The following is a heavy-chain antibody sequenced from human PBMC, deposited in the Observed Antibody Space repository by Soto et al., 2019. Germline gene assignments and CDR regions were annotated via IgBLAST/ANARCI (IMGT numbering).Heavy chain of an antibody. D-gene: IGHD2-8*01. V-gene: IGHV5-51*01. CDR1: GYSFTSYW. Sequence: PGESLKISCKGSGYSFTSYWIGWVRQMPGKGLEWMGIIYPGDSDTRYSPSFQGQVTISADKSISTAYLQWSSLKASDTAMYYCARQGGYCTNDICYKNWLDPWGQGTLVTVSS. CDR2: IYPGDSDT. J-gene: IGHJ5*02. CDR3: ARQGGYCTNDICYKNWLDP.